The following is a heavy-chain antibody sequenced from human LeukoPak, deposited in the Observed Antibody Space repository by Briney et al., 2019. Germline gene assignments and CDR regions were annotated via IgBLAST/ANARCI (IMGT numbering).Heavy chain of an antibody. D-gene: IGHD3-22*01. Sequence: PGGSLRLSCAASGLTLSSNYMSWVRQAPGKGLEWVPVIYSGGSTYYADSVKGRFTISRDNSKNTLYLQMNSLRAEDTAVYYCASNLGIDSSVSYWGQGTLVTVSS. CDR3: ASNLGIDSSVSY. J-gene: IGHJ4*02. CDR1: GLTLSSNY. CDR2: IYSGGST. V-gene: IGHV3-53*01.